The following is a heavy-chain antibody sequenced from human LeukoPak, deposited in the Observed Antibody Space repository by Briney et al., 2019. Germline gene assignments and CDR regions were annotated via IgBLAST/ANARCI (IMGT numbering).Heavy chain of an antibody. CDR2: ISYDGSNR. J-gene: IGHJ4*02. Sequence: GGSLRLSCVASGFTFSSYGMHWVRQAPGKGLEWEAFISYDGSNRYYVDSVKGRFTISRDNSKNTLYLQMNSLRREDTAVYYCAKVRGPGEVSGWYYFDSWGQGTLVTVSS. CDR3: AKVRGPGEVSGWYYFDS. CDR1: GFTFSSYG. V-gene: IGHV3-30*18. D-gene: IGHD6-19*01.